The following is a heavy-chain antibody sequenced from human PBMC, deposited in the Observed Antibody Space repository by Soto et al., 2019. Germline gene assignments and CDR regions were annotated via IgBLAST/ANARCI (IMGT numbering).Heavy chain of an antibody. CDR3: ARVERGTASPVVDAFDI. Sequence: QVQLQQWGAGLLKPSETLSLTCAVYGGSVSSGSYYWSWIRQPPGKGLEWIGEMSHSGGTHFNPSLKSRVTISVDTSKNQFSLKMSFVTAADTALYYYARVERGTASPVVDAFDIWGPGTMVTVS. CDR2: MSHSGGT. D-gene: IGHD2-21*02. J-gene: IGHJ3*02. V-gene: IGHV4-34*01. CDR1: GGSVSSGSYY.